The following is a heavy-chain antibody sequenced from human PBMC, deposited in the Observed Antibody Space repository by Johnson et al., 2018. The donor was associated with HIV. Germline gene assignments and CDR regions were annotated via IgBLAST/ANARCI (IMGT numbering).Heavy chain of an antibody. Sequence: VQLVESGGGVERPGESLRLSCVGSGFMFDDYAMSWVRQVPGKGLEWVSAISGSGGSTYYADSVKGRFTISRDNSKNTLYLQMNSLRAEDSAVYYCATLWFGEVSVYDAFDIWGQGTMVTVSS. CDR1: GFMFDDYA. D-gene: IGHD3-10*01. CDR2: ISGSGGST. CDR3: ATLWFGEVSVYDAFDI. J-gene: IGHJ3*02. V-gene: IGHV3-23*04.